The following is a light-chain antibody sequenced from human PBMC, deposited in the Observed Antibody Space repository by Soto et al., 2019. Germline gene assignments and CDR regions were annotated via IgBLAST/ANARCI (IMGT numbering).Light chain of an antibody. CDR2: DNN. CDR1: SSNIGNNY. Sequence: QSVLTQPPSVSAAPGQKVTISCSGSSSNIGNNYVSWYQQLPGRAPKLLIYDNNKRPSGIPDRFSGSKSGTSATLGITGLQTGDEADYYCGTWDSSLSGGVFGGGTQLTVL. J-gene: IGLJ2*01. V-gene: IGLV1-51*01. CDR3: GTWDSSLSGGV.